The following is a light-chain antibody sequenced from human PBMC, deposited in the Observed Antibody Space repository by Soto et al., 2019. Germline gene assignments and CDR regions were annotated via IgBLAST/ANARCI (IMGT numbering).Light chain of an antibody. Sequence: AIQMTQSPSSLSASVGDRVTIPCRASQDISDDVGWYQQTPGKAPKLLISGASRLQSGVPSRFSGSGSGAAFTLTITSLRPEDSATYYCLQNHNYPRTFGQGSMV. CDR1: QDISDD. J-gene: IGKJ1*01. V-gene: IGKV1-6*01. CDR2: GAS. CDR3: LQNHNYPRT.